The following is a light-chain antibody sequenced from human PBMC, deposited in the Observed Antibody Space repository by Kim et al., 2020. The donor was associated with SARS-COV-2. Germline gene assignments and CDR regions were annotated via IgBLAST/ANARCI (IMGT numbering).Light chain of an antibody. J-gene: IGLJ1*01. Sequence: PGESITISCTGTSSDVGSYNLVSWYQQHPGKAPKLMIYEGTKRPSGVSNRFSGSKSGNTASLTISGLQAEDEADYYCCSYAGSSYVFGTGTKVTVL. CDR1: SSDVGSYNL. V-gene: IGLV2-23*01. CDR2: EGT. CDR3: CSYAGSSYV.